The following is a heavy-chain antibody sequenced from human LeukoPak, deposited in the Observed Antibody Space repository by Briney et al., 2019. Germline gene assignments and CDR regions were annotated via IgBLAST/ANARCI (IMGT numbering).Heavy chain of an antibody. V-gene: IGHV1-2*02. CDR3: ARATQDNYYYCYMDV. D-gene: IGHD5-12*01. J-gene: IGHJ6*03. CDR2: INPNSGGT. Sequence: ASVKVSCKASGSAFTGYYMHWVRQAPGQGLEWMGWINPNSGGTNYAQRFQGRVTMTRDTSISTAYMELSRLRSDDTGVYYCARATQDNYYYCYMDVWGKGTTVTVCS. CDR1: GSAFTGYY.